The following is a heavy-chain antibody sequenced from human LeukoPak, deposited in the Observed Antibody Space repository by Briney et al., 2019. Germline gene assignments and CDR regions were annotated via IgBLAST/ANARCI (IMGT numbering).Heavy chain of an antibody. Sequence: WVRQPPGKGLEWIGEMYLSGTTHSNPSVKSRVTISIDKSKNQFFLNLSSVTAADTAVYYCAGLVGRYSSGLYYYYFDYWGQGTLVTVSS. CDR3: AGLVGRYSSGLYYYYFDY. J-gene: IGHJ4*02. V-gene: IGHV4-4*02. D-gene: IGHD3-22*01. CDR2: MYLSGTT.